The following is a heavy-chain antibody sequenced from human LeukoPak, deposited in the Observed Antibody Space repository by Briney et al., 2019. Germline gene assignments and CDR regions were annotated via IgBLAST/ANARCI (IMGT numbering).Heavy chain of an antibody. CDR2: ITPFNGNT. V-gene: IGHV1-45*02. Sequence: GASVKVSCKASGYTFTYRYLHWVRQAPGQALKWMGWITPFNGNTNYAQQFQDRVTITRDRSRNTVYMELNSLRFGDTAMYYCARSPFSGDDDAFDIWGQGTMVTVSS. CDR1: GYTFTYRY. J-gene: IGHJ3*02. D-gene: IGHD5-12*01. CDR3: ARSPFSGDDDAFDI.